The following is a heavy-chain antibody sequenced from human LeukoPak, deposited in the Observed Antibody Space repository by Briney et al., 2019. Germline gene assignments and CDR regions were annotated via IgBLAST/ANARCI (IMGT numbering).Heavy chain of an antibody. CDR1: GYTFTGYY. D-gene: IGHD6-19*01. Sequence: ASVKVSCKASGYTFTGYYMHWVRQAPGQGVEWRGWISAYNGNTNYAQKLQGRVTMTRDTSISTAYMELSRLRSDDTAVYYCARSRYSSGWYGYWGQGTLVTVSS. V-gene: IGHV1-2*02. J-gene: IGHJ4*02. CDR3: ARSRYSSGWYGY. CDR2: ISAYNGNT.